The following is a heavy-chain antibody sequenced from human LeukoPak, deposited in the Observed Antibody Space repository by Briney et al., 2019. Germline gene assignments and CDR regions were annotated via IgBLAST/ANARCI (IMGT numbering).Heavy chain of an antibody. Sequence: GGSLRLSCAASGFTFSSYSMNWVRQAPGKGLEWVSSISRSSSYIYYADSVKGRFTISRDNAKNSLYLQMNSLRAEDTAVYYCARAQPRGELLAWGQGTLVTVSS. J-gene: IGHJ5*02. V-gene: IGHV3-21*01. CDR2: ISRSSSYI. D-gene: IGHD1-26*01. CDR3: ARAQPRGELLA. CDR1: GFTFSSYS.